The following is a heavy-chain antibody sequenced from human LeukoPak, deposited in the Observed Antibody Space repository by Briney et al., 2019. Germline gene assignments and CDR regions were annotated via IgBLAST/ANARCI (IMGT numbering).Heavy chain of an antibody. CDR1: GGTFSSHA. D-gene: IGHD2-21*01. Sequence: ASVKVSCKASGGTFSSHAISWVRQAPGQGLEWMGGIIPFLGTAKYAQKFQGRVTIIADDSTSTAYMELSSLRSEDTAVYYCARDSSEFRNLIPHWGKGTLVTVSS. J-gene: IGHJ1*01. CDR3: ARDSSEFRNLIPH. V-gene: IGHV1-69*13. CDR2: IIPFLGTA.